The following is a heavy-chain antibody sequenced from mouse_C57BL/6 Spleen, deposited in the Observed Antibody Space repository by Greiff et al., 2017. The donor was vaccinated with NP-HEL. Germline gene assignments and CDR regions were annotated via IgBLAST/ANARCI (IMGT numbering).Heavy chain of an antibody. Sequence: VQLQQSGAELVMPGASVKLSCKASGYTFTSYWMHWVKQRPGQGLERIGEIDPSDSYTNYNQKFKGKSTLTVDKSSSTAYMQLSSLTSEDSAVYYCARLDYYGSSPYYAMDYWGQGTSVTVSS. CDR1: GYTFTSYW. CDR2: IDPSDSYT. D-gene: IGHD1-1*01. CDR3: ARLDYYGSSPYYAMDY. J-gene: IGHJ4*01. V-gene: IGHV1-69*01.